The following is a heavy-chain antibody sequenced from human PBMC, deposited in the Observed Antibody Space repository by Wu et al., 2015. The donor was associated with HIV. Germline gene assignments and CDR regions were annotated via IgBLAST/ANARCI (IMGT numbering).Heavy chain of an antibody. V-gene: IGHV1-2*02. CDR2: INPNSGGT. Sequence: QVQLVQSGAEVKKPGASVKVSCKASGYTFTGYYMHWVRQAPGQGLEWMGWINPNSGGTNYAQKFQGRVTMTRDTSISTAYMELSRLRSDDTAVYYCAREVSIVVPADVAYFDYWGQGTLVTVSS. CDR1: GYTFTGYY. CDR3: AREVSIVVPADVAYFDY. D-gene: IGHD2-2*01. J-gene: IGHJ4*02.